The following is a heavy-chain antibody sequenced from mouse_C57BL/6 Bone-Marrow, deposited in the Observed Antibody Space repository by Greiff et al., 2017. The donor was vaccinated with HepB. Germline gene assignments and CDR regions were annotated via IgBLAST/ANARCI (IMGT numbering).Heavy chain of an antibody. CDR3: ARHSKDWYFDV. CDR2: IHSYGGST. CDR1: EYEFPSHD. Sequence: EVKLVESGGGLVQPGESLKLSCESTEYEFPSHDMSWVRKTPETRLELVAAIHSYGGSTYYPDTLERRFIISIDNTKKTLYLQMSSLRSEDAALYYCARHSKDWYFDVWGTGTTVTVSS. J-gene: IGHJ1*03. D-gene: IGHD2-5*01. V-gene: IGHV5-2*03.